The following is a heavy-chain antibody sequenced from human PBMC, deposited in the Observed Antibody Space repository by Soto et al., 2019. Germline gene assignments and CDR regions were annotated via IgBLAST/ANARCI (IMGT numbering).Heavy chain of an antibody. Sequence: PTLVKPRQTLTLTCTFSGSSLSTSGVRVGRIRQPPGKALDWLALIYWDDAKRYSPSLTSRLTITKHTSNNQVLLTMTNRDPVDRATYYCAHRMSGMFLGVIRGTGPFHLSYQTLLLTDSSG. D-gene: IGHD3-10*01. V-gene: IGHV2-5*02. CDR2: IYWDDAK. CDR3: AHRMSGMFLGVIRGTGPFHLSYQTLLLTDS. CDR1: GSSLSTSGVR. J-gene: IGHJ5*01.